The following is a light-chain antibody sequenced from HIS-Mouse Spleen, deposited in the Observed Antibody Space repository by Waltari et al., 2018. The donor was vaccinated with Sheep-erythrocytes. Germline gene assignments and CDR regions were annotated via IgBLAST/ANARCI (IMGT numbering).Light chain of an antibody. Sequence: IVMTQSPLSLPVTPGEPASISCRSSQSLLHSNGYNYLDWYLQKPGQSPKLLIYLGSNRASGVPDRFSGSGSGTDFTLKISRVEAEDVGVYYCMQALKPTWTFGQGTKVEIK. CDR3: MQALKPTWT. J-gene: IGKJ1*01. CDR2: LGS. CDR1: QSLLHSNGYNY. V-gene: IGKV2-28*01.